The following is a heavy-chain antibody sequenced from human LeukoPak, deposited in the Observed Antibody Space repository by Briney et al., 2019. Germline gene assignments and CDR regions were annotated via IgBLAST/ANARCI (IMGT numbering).Heavy chain of an antibody. CDR3: ARWDSSWPNNHPFDY. CDR1: GYSFTSYW. J-gene: IGHJ4*02. CDR2: IYPADSDT. D-gene: IGHD6-13*01. V-gene: IGHV5-51*01. Sequence: GESLKISCKGSGYSFTSYWIGWVRQMPGRGLEWMGIIYPADSDTRYRPSFEGQVTISADKSISTAYLQWSSLKASDTAMYYCARWDSSWPNNHPFDYWGQGTLVTVSS.